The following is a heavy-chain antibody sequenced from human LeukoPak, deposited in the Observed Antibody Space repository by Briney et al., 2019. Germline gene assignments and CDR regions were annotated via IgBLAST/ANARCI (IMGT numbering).Heavy chain of an antibody. Sequence: ASVKVSCKASGYTFSDYYMHWVRQAPGQGLEWMGWINSNSGGTYYAQKFQGSVTMTRDTSISTVYMELRRLRSDDTAVYYCARERARSESYPDVWGKGTTVTVSS. CDR1: GYTFSDYY. CDR2: INSNSGGT. J-gene: IGHJ6*04. D-gene: IGHD3-10*01. CDR3: ARERARSESYPDV. V-gene: IGHV1-2*02.